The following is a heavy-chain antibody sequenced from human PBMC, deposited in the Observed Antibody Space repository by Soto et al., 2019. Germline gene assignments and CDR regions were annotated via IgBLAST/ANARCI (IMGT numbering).Heavy chain of an antibody. CDR2: ITSGGLTT. J-gene: IGHJ4*02. Sequence: GGSLRLSCAASGFTFSDYYMAWIRQAPGKGLEWVSYITSGGLTTYYSDSVQGRFTISRDNAKTSLYLQMNTLSPEDTAVYYCARDSYSSGWHPFDYWGREPWSPSPQ. D-gene: IGHD6-19*01. CDR1: GFTFSDYY. CDR3: ARDSYSSGWHPFDY. V-gene: IGHV3-11*01.